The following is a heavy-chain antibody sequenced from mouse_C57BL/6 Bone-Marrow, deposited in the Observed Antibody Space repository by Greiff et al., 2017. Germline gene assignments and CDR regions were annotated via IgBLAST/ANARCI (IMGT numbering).Heavy chain of an antibody. D-gene: IGHD1-1*01. Sequence: VQLQQSGAELVRPGASVKLSCTASGFNFKDYYMHWVKQRPEQGLEWIGSIAPEDGDTDNAPKFQGKATMTADTSSNTAYLQLSSLTSEDTAVYYYTITTVGGCAYWGQGTLVTVSA. CDR2: IAPEDGDT. V-gene: IGHV14-1*01. CDR3: TITTVGGCAY. CDR1: GFNFKDYY. J-gene: IGHJ3*01.